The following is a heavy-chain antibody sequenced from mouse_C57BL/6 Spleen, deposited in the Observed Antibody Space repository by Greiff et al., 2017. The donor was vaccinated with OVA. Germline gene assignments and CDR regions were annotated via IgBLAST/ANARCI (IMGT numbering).Heavy chain of an antibody. CDR3: ARSGFHDFWFAY. V-gene: IGHV1-52*01. D-gene: IGHD2-4*01. Sequence: VQLQQPGAELVRPGSSVKLSCKASGYTFTSYWMHWVKQRPIQGLEWIGNIDPSDSETHYNQKFKDKATLTVDKSSSTAYMQLSSLTSEDSAVYYGARSGFHDFWFAYWGQGTLVTVSA. J-gene: IGHJ3*01. CDR1: GYTFTSYW. CDR2: IDPSDSET.